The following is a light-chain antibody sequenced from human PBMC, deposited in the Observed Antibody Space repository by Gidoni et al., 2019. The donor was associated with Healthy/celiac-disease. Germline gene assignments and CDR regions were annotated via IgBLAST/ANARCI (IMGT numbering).Light chain of an antibody. J-gene: IGKJ1*01. CDR1: QSISSY. V-gene: IGKV1-39*01. CDR2: AAS. CDR3: QQSYSTPGT. Sequence: DIQMTPSPSSLSASVGDRVTITCRASQSISSYLNWYQQKPGKAPKLLIYAASSLQSGVPSRFSGSGSGTDFTLTISSLQPEDFATYYCQQSYSTPGTFXQXTKVEIK.